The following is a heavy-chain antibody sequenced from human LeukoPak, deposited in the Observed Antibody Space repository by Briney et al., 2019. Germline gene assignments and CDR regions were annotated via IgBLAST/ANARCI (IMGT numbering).Heavy chain of an antibody. V-gene: IGHV1-69*13. CDR1: GYTFTSYA. CDR2: IIPIFGTA. Sequence: SVKVSCKASGYTFTSYAISWVRQAPGQGLEWMGGIIPIFGTANYAQKFQGRVTITADESTSTAYMELSSLRSEDTAVYYCARGVVTADYHFYFRGQGTLVTVSS. CDR3: ARGVVTADYHFYF. J-gene: IGHJ4*02. D-gene: IGHD2-15*01.